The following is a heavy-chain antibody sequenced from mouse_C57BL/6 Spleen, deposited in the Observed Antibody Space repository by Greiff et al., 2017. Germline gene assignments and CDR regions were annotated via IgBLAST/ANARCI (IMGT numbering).Heavy chain of an antibody. V-gene: IGHV1-18*01. Sequence: EVQLQQSGPELVKPGASVKIPCKASGYTFTDYNMDWVKQSHGKSLEWIGDINPNNGGTIYNQKFKGKATLTVDKSSSTAYMELRSLTSEDTAVYYCARPNYYGSSPFAYWGQGTLVTVSA. CDR3: ARPNYYGSSPFAY. D-gene: IGHD1-1*01. CDR2: INPNNGGT. CDR1: GYTFTDYN. J-gene: IGHJ3*01.